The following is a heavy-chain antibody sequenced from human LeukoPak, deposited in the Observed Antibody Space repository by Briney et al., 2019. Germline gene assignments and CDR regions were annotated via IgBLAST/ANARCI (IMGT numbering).Heavy chain of an antibody. D-gene: IGHD2-15*01. CDR1: GFTFNNYA. Sequence: GRSLRLSRAASGFTFNNYAMHWVRQAPGKGLEWMTVISFHGRDKFYADSMKGRLTISRDDSQNSLFMEMNSLRAEDTAVYYCVRQDCSAGSCYLDYWGQGILVTVSS. J-gene: IGHJ4*02. CDR3: VRQDCSAGSCYLDY. CDR2: ISFHGRDK. V-gene: IGHV3-30*01.